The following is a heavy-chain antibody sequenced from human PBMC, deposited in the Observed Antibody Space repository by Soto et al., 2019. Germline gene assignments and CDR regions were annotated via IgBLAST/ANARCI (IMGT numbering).Heavy chain of an antibody. D-gene: IGHD3-16*02. CDR3: ARDGLLFSGPYRPSRFDY. CDR2: IKHDTSEA. V-gene: IGHV3-7*03. CDR1: GFKFSDYW. Sequence: GGSLRLSCAASGFKFSDYWMIWVRQAPGKGLEWVGNIKHDTSEAHYADSVKGRFTITRDNIKNFLFLQMNGLRSDDTASYYCARDGLLFSGPYRPSRFDYWGLGTLVTVSS. J-gene: IGHJ4*02.